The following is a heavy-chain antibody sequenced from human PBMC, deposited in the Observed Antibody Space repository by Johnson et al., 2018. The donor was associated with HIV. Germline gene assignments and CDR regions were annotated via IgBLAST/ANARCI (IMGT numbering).Heavy chain of an antibody. CDR1: GFTFSSYA. CDR2: ISYDGSNK. D-gene: IGHD6-13*01. Sequence: VESGGGVVQPGRSLRLSCAASGFTFSSYAMHWVRQAPGKGLEWVAVISYDGSNKYYADSVKGRFTISRDNSKNTLYLQMNSLRAGETAVYYCAREWIGHSSSWFGYAFDSWGQGTMVTVSS. CDR3: AREWIGHSSSWFGYAFDS. V-gene: IGHV3-30*04. J-gene: IGHJ3*02.